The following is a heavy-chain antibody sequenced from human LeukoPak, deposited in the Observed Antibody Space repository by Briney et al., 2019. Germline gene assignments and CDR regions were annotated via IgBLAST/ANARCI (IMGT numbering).Heavy chain of an antibody. J-gene: IGHJ4*02. Sequence: GRSLRLSCAASGFTFDDYAMHWVRQAPGKGLEWVSGISWDSGHIDYGDSVKGRFTISRDNANNSLYLQMDSLRPEDTALYYCAKDMRKWERERFECWGQGTLVTVSS. D-gene: IGHD1-26*01. CDR3: AKDMRKWERERFEC. V-gene: IGHV3-9*01. CDR2: ISWDSGHI. CDR1: GFTFDDYA.